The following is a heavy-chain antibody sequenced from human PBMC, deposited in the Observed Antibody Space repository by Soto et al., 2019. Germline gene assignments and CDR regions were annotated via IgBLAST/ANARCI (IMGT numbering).Heavy chain of an antibody. Sequence: SGGSLRLSCAASGFTFSSYAMSWVRQAPGKGLEWVSAISGSGGSTYYADSVKGRFTISRDNSKNTLYLQMNSLRAEDTAVYYCANPPNAYYYDSSGSPWHYFDYWGQGT. J-gene: IGHJ4*02. V-gene: IGHV3-23*01. CDR2: ISGSGGST. D-gene: IGHD3-22*01. CDR1: GFTFSSYA. CDR3: ANPPNAYYYDSSGSPWHYFDY.